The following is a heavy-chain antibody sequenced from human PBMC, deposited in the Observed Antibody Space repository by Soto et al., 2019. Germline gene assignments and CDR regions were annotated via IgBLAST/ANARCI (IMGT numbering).Heavy chain of an antibody. CDR2: IYSGGST. CDR1: GFTVSSNY. J-gene: IGHJ6*02. D-gene: IGHD1-26*01. Sequence: GGSLGLSCAASGFTVSSNYMSWVRQAPGKGLEWVSVIYSGGSTYYADSVRGRFTISRDNSKNTLYLQMKSLRAEDTAVYYCARDPTATRHGMDVWGQGNTVTVSS. CDR3: ARDPTATRHGMDV. V-gene: IGHV3-53*01.